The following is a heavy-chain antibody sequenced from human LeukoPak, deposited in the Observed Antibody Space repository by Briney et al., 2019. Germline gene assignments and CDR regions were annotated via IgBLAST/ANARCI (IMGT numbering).Heavy chain of an antibody. Sequence: PSETLSLTCTVSGGSLSSYYWSWIRQPPGKGLEWIGYIYYSGSTNYNPSLKSRVTISVDTSKNQFSLKLSSVTAADTAVYYCARGASYYDFWSGSWGQGTLVTVSS. CDR3: ARGASYYDFWSGS. D-gene: IGHD3-3*01. CDR2: IYYSGST. CDR1: GGSLSSYY. J-gene: IGHJ5*02. V-gene: IGHV4-59*01.